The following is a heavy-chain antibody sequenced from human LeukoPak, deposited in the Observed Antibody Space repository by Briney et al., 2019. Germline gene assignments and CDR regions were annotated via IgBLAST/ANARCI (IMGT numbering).Heavy chain of an antibody. J-gene: IGHJ4*02. Sequence: PGRSLRLSCAASGFTFSSYGMHWVRQAPGKGLEWVAVIWYDGSNQYYADSVKGRFTISRDNSKNTLYLQMNSLRAEDTAVYYCAKDRGYSSSWYGLDYWGQGTLVTVSS. CDR1: GFTFSSYG. V-gene: IGHV3-33*06. CDR2: IWYDGSNQ. CDR3: AKDRGYSSSWYGLDY. D-gene: IGHD6-13*01.